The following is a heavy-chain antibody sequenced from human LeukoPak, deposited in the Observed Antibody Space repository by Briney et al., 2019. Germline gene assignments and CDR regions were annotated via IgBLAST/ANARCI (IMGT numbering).Heavy chain of an antibody. CDR3: ARGRYYYDSSGYYYFDY. CDR2: IGTAGDT. D-gene: IGHD3-22*01. J-gene: IGHJ4*02. CDR1: GFTFSRYD. Sequence: PGGSLRLSCAASGFTFSRYDMHWVRQATGKGLEWVSAIGTAGDTYYPGSVKGRFTISRENAKISLYLQMNSLRAGDTAVYYCARGRYYYDSSGYYYFDYWGQGTLVTVSS. V-gene: IGHV3-13*01.